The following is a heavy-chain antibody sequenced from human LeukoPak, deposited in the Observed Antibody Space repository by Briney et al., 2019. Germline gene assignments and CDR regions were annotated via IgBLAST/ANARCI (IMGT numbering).Heavy chain of an antibody. CDR2: IYYSGST. CDR3: ARGADGYSYG. J-gene: IGHJ4*02. CDR1: GGSISSYY. D-gene: IGHD5-18*01. V-gene: IGHV4-59*01. Sequence: SSETLSLTCTVSGGSISSYYWSWIRQPPGKGLEWIGHIYYSGSTNYNPSLKSRVTISIDTSKNQFSLRLSSVTAADTAVYYCARGADGYSYGWGQGTLVTVSS.